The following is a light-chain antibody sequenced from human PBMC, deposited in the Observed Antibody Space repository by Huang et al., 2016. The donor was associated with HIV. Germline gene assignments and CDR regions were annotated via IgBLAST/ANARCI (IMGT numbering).Light chain of an antibody. Sequence: DIQMTQSPSSLSASIGDRITISCRASQGIGTYLAWYQHKPGKVPNLLIHAASTLQSGVPSRFSGSGSGTNFTLTIGSLQPEDVASYYCQKYNNVPRTFGHGTKVEIK. CDR1: QGIGTY. V-gene: IGKV1-27*01. CDR2: AAS. CDR3: QKYNNVPRT. J-gene: IGKJ1*01.